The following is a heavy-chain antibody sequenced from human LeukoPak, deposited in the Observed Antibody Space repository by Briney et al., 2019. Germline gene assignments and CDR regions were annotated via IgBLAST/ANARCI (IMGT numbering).Heavy chain of an antibody. CDR1: GGSSSGYY. CDR3: ARSPRTTYYYDSSGLKKLYNWFDP. CDR2: INHSGST. J-gene: IGHJ5*02. D-gene: IGHD3-22*01. Sequence: PSETLSLTCAVYGGSSSGYYWSWIRQPPGKGLEWIGEINHSGSTNYNPSLKSRVTISVDTSKSQFSLKLSSVTAADTAVYYCARSPRTTYYYDSSGLKKLYNWFDPWGQGTLVTVSS. V-gene: IGHV4-34*01.